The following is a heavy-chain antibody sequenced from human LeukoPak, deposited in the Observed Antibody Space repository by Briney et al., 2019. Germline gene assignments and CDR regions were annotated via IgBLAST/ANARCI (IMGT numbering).Heavy chain of an antibody. J-gene: IGHJ4*02. CDR3: ARDERYDSSGYPFDY. Sequence: ASVKVSCRASGYTFTGYCMHWVRQAPGQGLEWMGWINPNSGGTNYAQKFQGRVTMTGDTSITTAYMELSRLGSDDTAVYYCARDERYDSSGYPFDYWGQGTLVTVS. V-gene: IGHV1-2*02. CDR2: INPNSGGT. CDR1: GYTFTGYC. D-gene: IGHD3-22*01.